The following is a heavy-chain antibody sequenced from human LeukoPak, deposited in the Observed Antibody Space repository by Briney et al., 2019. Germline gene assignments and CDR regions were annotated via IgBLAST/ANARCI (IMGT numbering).Heavy chain of an antibody. CDR3: TRDPRHLDS. D-gene: IGHD6-6*01. CDR1: GFTFSSYG. Sequence: GRSLRLSCAASGFTFSSYGMHWVRQAPGKGLEWVAVISYDGSNKYYADSVKGRFTISRDNSKNTLYLQMSGLRVEDTAVYYCTRDPRHLDSWGQGTLVTVSS. J-gene: IGHJ4*02. V-gene: IGHV3-30*03. CDR2: ISYDGSNK.